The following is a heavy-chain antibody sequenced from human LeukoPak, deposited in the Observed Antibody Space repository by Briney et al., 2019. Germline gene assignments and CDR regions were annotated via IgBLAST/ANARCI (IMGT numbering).Heavy chain of an antibody. J-gene: IGHJ5*02. D-gene: IGHD1-1*01. V-gene: IGHV1-2*02. CDR1: GYTFTGYY. CDR2: INPNSGGT. CDR3: ARGGKGTTALNWFDP. Sequence: ASVKVSCKASGYTFTGYYMHWVRQAPGQGLEWMGWINPNSGGTNYAQKFQGRVTMTRDTSISTAYMELSRLRSDDTAVYYCARGGKGTTALNWFDPWGQGTLVTVSS.